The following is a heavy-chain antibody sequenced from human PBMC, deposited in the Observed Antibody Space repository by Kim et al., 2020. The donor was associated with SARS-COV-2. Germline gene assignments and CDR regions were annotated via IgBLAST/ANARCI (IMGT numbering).Heavy chain of an antibody. V-gene: IGHV3-11*01. J-gene: IGHJ3*02. D-gene: IGHD4-4*01. CDR3: ASTTVTKGDAFDI. Sequence: YADSVKGRFTISRDNAKNSLYLKMNSLRAEDTAVYYCASTTVTKGDAFDIWGQGTMVTVSS.